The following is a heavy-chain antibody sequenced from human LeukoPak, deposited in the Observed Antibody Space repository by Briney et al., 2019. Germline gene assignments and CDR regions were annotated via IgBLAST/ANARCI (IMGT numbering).Heavy chain of an antibody. CDR2: ISGSGGST. V-gene: IGHV3-23*01. CDR1: GFTFSSYA. CDR3: ARDLKQLPSGTPTGYYYYMDV. J-gene: IGHJ6*03. D-gene: IGHD2-2*01. Sequence: QSGGSLRLSCAASGFTFSSYAMSWVRQAPGKGLEWVSAISGSGGSTYYADSVKGRFTISRDNSKNTLYLQMNSLRAEDTAVYYCARDLKQLPSGTPTGYYYYMDVWGKGTTVTVSS.